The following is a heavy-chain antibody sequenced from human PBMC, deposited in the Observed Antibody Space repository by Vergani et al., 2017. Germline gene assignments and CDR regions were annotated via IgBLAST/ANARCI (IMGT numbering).Heavy chain of an antibody. CDR1: GGTFSSYA. CDR3: AKMLDRETEGSYAMGPFGG. V-gene: IGHV1-69*01. D-gene: IGHD2-2*01. CDR2: IIPIFGTA. J-gene: IGHJ4*02. Sequence: QVQLVQSGAEVKKPGSSVKVSCKASGGTFSSYAISWVRQAPGQGLEWMGGIIPIFGTANYAQKFQGRVTITADESTSTAYMELSSLRAEDTAVYYCAKMLDRETEGSYAMGPFGGWGQGTLVTVSS.